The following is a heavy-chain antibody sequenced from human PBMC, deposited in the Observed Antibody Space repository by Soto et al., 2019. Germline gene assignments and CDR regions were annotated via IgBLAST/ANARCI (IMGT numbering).Heavy chain of an antibody. CDR2: INHRGST. J-gene: IGHJ6*02. D-gene: IGHD3-10*01. CDR3: ARGRGFVHAVRGVIKGMDV. Sequence: SETRSLTCALYGLSFSCYDLGWIRQPPRKWLEWIGEINHRGSTNYTPSLKSRVTISVDTSKNQFSLKLSSVTAADTAVYYCARGRGFVHAVRGVIKGMDVWGQGTTVTVSS. V-gene: IGHV4-34*01. CDR1: GLSFSCYD.